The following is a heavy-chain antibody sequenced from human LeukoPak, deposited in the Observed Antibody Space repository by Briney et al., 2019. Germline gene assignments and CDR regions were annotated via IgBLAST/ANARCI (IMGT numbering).Heavy chain of an antibody. CDR2: ISYDGSNK. Sequence: PGGSLRLSCAASGFTFSSYAMHWVRQAPGKGLEWVAVISYDGSNKYYADSVKGRFTISRDNSKNTLYLQMNSLRAEDTAVYYCARGSRRYYDSSGYSRFDYWGQGTLVTVSS. CDR1: GFTFSSYA. V-gene: IGHV3-30-3*01. J-gene: IGHJ4*02. D-gene: IGHD3-22*01. CDR3: ARGSRRYYDSSGYSRFDY.